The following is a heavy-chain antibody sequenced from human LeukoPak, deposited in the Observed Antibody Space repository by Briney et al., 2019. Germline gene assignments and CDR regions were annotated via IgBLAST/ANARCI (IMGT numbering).Heavy chain of an antibody. CDR2: IKQDGSEK. Sequence: PGGSLRLSCAASGFTFSSYWMSWVRQAPGRGLEWVANIKQDGSEKYYVDSVKGRFTISRDNAKNSLYLQMNSLRAEDTAVYYCARDELLWFGELSNFDYWGQGTLVTVSS. D-gene: IGHD3-10*01. V-gene: IGHV3-7*01. J-gene: IGHJ4*02. CDR1: GFTFSSYW. CDR3: ARDELLWFGELSNFDY.